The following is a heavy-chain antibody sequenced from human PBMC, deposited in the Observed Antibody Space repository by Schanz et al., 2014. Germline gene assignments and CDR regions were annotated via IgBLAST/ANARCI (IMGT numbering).Heavy chain of an antibody. CDR1: GFTFSTHA. Sequence: VQLVESGGGVVQPGRSLRLSCAASGFTFSTHAMHWVRQAPGKGLEWVSAISGSGGSTYYADSVKGRFTISRDNSKNTLYLQMNSLRAEGTAVYYCANNWNLDYWGQGTLGTVSS. CDR2: ISGSGGST. V-gene: IGHV3-23*04. D-gene: IGHD1-20*01. CDR3: ANNWNLDY. J-gene: IGHJ4*02.